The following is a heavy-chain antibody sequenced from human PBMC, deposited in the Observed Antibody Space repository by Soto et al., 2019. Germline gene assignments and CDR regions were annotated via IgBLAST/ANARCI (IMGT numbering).Heavy chain of an antibody. V-gene: IGHV3-43*01. CDR3: AKDISGSGSYRSYYYYGMDV. CDR2: ISWDGGST. CDR1: GFTFDDYT. J-gene: IGHJ6*01. D-gene: IGHD3-10*01. Sequence: GGSLRLSCAASGFTFDDYTMHWVRQAPGKGLEWVSLISWDGGSTYYADSVKGRFTISRDNSKNSLYLQMNSLRTEDTALYYCAKDISGSGSYRSYYYYGMDVWGQGTTVTVSS.